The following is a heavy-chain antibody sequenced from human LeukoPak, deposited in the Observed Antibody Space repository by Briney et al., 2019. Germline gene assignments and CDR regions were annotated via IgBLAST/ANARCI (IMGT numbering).Heavy chain of an antibody. J-gene: IGHJ4*02. CDR2: ISYDGSNK. D-gene: IGHD5-18*01. V-gene: IGHV3-30-3*01. CDR1: GFTFSSYA. Sequence: GGSLRLSCAASGFTFSSYAMHWVRQAPGKGLEWVAVISYDGSNKYYADSVKGRFTISRDNSKNTLYLQMNSLRAEDTAVYYCASNRIQLWSFDYWGQGTLVTVPS. CDR3: ASNRIQLWSFDY.